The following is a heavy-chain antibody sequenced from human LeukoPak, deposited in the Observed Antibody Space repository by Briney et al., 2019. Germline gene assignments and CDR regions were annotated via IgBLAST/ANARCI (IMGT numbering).Heavy chain of an antibody. J-gene: IGHJ5*02. V-gene: IGHV3-11*04. Sequence: PGGSLRLSCAASGFTLSDYYMSWIRQAPGKGLEWISYISDSGSTIYYANSVKGRFTISRDNAKNSLYLQMNSLRAEDTAVYYCARADSSWYTDAWGQGTLVTVSS. CDR2: ISDSGSTI. CDR3: ARADSSWYTDA. D-gene: IGHD6-13*01. CDR1: GFTLSDYY.